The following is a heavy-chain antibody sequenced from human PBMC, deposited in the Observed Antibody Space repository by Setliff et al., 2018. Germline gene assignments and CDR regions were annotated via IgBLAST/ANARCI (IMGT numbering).Heavy chain of an antibody. CDR3: ARHLWGRYMAESSDYFDY. CDR2: FFHTGNN. Sequence: PSETLSLTCTVSGYSISSGYYWGWIRQPTGKGLEWLGSFFHTGNNYYNPSLEGRVTISVDKSNNQFSLKLSSVTAADTAVYYCARHLWGRYMAESSDYFDYWGQGSLVTV. CDR1: GYSISSGYY. V-gene: IGHV4-38-2*02. J-gene: IGHJ4*02. D-gene: IGHD3-3*02.